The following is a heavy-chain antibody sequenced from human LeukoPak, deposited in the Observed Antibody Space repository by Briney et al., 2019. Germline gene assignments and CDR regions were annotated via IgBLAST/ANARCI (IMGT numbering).Heavy chain of an antibody. J-gene: IGHJ4*02. CDR1: GFTFSSYW. CDR3: ARHVVAVGFDY. V-gene: IGHV3-21*01. CDR2: ITSSSSYI. D-gene: IGHD3-22*01. Sequence: GGSLRLSCAASGFTFSSYWMHWVRQAPGKGLEWVSTITSSSSYIYYADSVKGRFTISRDNAKNSLYLQMNSLRVEDAAVYYCARHVVAVGFDYWGQGTLVTVSS.